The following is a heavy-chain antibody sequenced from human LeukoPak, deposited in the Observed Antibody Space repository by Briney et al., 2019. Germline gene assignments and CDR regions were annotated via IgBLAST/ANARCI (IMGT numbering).Heavy chain of an antibody. CDR2: IYYSGST. CDR3: ARVSESPVAGSVSWFDP. CDR1: GGSISSYY. Sequence: SETLSLTCTVSGGSISSYYWSWIRQPPGKGLEWIGYIYYSGSTNYNPSLKSRVTISVDTSENQFSLKLSSVTAADTAVYYCARVSESPVAGSVSWFDPWGQGTLVTVSS. V-gene: IGHV4-59*01. J-gene: IGHJ5*02. D-gene: IGHD6-19*01.